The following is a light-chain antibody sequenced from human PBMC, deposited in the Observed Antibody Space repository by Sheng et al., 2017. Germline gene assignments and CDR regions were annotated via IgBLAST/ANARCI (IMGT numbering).Light chain of an antibody. CDR3: QQYAAHPLT. Sequence: ETVLTQSPATLSLSPGERATLSCRASQSVSSSYLAWYHQKSGQAPRLLIYGASSRATGIPDRFSGCGSGTDSTLTISRVESEDFAVCHCQQYAAHPLTFGGGTKVEIK. J-gene: IGKJ4*01. CDR1: QSVSSSY. V-gene: IGKV3-20*01. CDR2: GAS.